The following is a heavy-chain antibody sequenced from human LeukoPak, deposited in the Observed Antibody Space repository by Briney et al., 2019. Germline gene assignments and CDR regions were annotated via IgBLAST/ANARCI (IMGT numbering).Heavy chain of an antibody. CDR1: GFTFSSYS. CDR3: ARVHSYYDFWSGYIDY. D-gene: IGHD3-3*01. CDR2: ISSSSSYI. Sequence: PGGSLRLSCAASGFTFSSYSMNWVRQAPGKGLEWVSSISSSSSYIYYADSVKGRFTISRDNAKNSLYLQMNSLRAEDTAVYYCARVHSYYDFWSGYIDYWGQGTLVTVSS. V-gene: IGHV3-21*01. J-gene: IGHJ4*02.